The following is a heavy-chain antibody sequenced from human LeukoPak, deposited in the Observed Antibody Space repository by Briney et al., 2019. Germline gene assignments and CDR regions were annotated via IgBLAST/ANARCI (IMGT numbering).Heavy chain of an antibody. CDR3: ARDPWKAVTSAEDAFDI. D-gene: IGHD4-17*01. Sequence: GASVKVSCKASGYTFTSYDINWVRQATGQGLEWMGWMNPNSGNTGYAQKFQGRVTMTRNTSISTAYMELSSLRSEDTAVYYCARDPWKAVTSAEDAFDIWGQGTMVTVSS. J-gene: IGHJ3*02. CDR1: GYTFTSYD. CDR2: MNPNSGNT. V-gene: IGHV1-8*01.